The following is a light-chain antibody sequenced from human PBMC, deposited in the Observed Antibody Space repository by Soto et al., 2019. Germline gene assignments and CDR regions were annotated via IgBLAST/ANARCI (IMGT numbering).Light chain of an antibody. CDR3: QSYDISLSGSWV. Sequence: QSVLTQPPSVSGAPGQRVTISCTGSSSNIRTNYDVHWYQQLPGTAPKLLVYGNNRPSGVPDRFSASKSGTSASLVITGLQAEDEADYYCQSYDISLSGSWVFGGGTKLTVL. V-gene: IGLV1-40*01. CDR1: SSNIRTNYD. J-gene: IGLJ3*02. CDR2: GN.